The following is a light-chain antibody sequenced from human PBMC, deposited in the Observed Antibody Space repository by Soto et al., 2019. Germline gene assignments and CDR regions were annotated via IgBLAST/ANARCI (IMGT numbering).Light chain of an antibody. J-gene: IGKJ1*01. CDR1: QGISND. CDR3: QKDNSGAT. CDR2: AAS. V-gene: IGKV1-27*01. Sequence: DIQMTQSPSSLSASVGDRVTITCRASQGISNDLAWYQQKPGKVPKLLIYAASTLQSGVPSRFSGSGSGTDFTLTISSLQPEDVATYYCQKDNSGATFGQGTKVEIK.